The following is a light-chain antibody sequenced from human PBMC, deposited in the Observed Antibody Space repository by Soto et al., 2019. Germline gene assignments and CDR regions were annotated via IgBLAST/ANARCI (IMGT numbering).Light chain of an antibody. J-gene: IGLJ1*01. CDR2: DDN. V-gene: IGLV1-51*01. CDR3: GSWDSSLSAYV. Sequence: VLTQPPSVSAAPGQRVTISCSGSSSNIGGNSVSWYQQLPGTAPKLLIYDDNKRPSGIPDRFSGSKSGTSATLGITGFQTGDEADYYCGSWDSSLSAYVFGTGTKVTVL. CDR1: SSNIGGNS.